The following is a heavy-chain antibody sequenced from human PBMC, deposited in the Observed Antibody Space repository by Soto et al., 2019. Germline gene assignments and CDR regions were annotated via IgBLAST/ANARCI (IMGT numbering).Heavy chain of an antibody. Sequence: GGSLRLSCAASGFTFDDYGMSWVRQAPGKGLEWVSGINWNGGSTGYADSVKGRFTISRDNAKNSLYLQMNSLRAEDTALYHCARADGFGYYGSGPNDAFDIWGQGTMVTVSS. D-gene: IGHD3-10*01. CDR3: ARADGFGYYGSGPNDAFDI. V-gene: IGHV3-20*01. CDR2: INWNGGST. CDR1: GFTFDDYG. J-gene: IGHJ3*02.